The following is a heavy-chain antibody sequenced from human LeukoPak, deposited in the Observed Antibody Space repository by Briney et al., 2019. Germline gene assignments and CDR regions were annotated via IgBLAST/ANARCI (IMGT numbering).Heavy chain of an antibody. CDR2: IIPIFGTA. D-gene: IGHD3-10*01. CDR1: GGTFSSYA. J-gene: IGHJ4*02. Sequence: ASVKVSCKASGGTFSSYAISWVRQAPGQGLKWMGGIIPIFGTANYAQKFQGRVTITTDESTSTAYMELSSLRSEDTAVYYCARDGLYYGSGSYHAPFDYWGQGTLVTVSS. CDR3: ARDGLYYGSGSYHAPFDY. V-gene: IGHV1-69*05.